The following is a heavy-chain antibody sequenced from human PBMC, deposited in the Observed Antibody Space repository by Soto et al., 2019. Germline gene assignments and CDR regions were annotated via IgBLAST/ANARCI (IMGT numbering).Heavy chain of an antibody. CDR2: INHSGST. J-gene: IGHJ4*02. CDR1: GGSFSGYY. D-gene: IGHD2-15*01. Sequence: SETLSLTCAVYGGSFSGYYWSWIRQPPGKGLEWIGEINHSGSTNYNPSLKSRVTISVDTSKNQFSLKLSSVTAADTAVYYCARLSGYCSGGSCYPPFDYWGQGTLVTVSS. V-gene: IGHV4-34*01. CDR3: ARLSGYCSGGSCYPPFDY.